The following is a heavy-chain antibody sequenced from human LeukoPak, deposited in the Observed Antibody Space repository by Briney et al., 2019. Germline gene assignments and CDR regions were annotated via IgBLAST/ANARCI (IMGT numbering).Heavy chain of an antibody. CDR2: ISYDGSNK. Sequence: GRSLRLSCAASGFTFSSYAMHWVRQAPGKGLEWVAVISYDGSNKYYADSVKGRFTISRDNSKNTLYLQMNSLRAEDTAVYYCARDHIGRVITMVRGVPLDYWGQGTLVTVSS. V-gene: IGHV3-30-3*01. J-gene: IGHJ4*02. CDR1: GFTFSSYA. D-gene: IGHD3-10*01. CDR3: ARDHIGRVITMVRGVPLDY.